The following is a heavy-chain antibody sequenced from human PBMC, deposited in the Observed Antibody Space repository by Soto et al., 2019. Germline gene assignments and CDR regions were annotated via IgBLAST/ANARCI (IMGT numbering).Heavy chain of an antibody. V-gene: IGHV4-34*01. D-gene: IGHD3-3*01. CDR2: INHSGST. CDR1: GGSFSGYY. J-gene: IGHJ5*02. CDR3: ARRGVFGVVKGGLDP. Sequence: SETLSLTCAVYGGSFSGYYWSWIRQPPGKGLEWIGEINHSGSTNYNPSLKSRVTISVDTSKNQFSLKLSSVTDADTAVYYCARRGVFGVVKGGLDPWGQGTLVTVSS.